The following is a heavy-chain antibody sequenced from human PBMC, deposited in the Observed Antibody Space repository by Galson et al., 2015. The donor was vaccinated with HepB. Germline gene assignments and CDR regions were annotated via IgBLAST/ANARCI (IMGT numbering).Heavy chain of an antibody. J-gene: IGHJ6*03. CDR3: ARVVYDSGCYDTYYYYYMDV. V-gene: IGHV1-18*01. Sequence: SVKVSCKASGYTFTSYGISWVRQAPGQGLEWMGWISAYNGNTNYAQKLQGRVTMTTDTSTSTAYMELRSLRSDDTAVYYCARVVYDSGCYDTYYYYYMDVWGKGTTVTVSS. D-gene: IGHD1-26*01. CDR2: ISAYNGNT. CDR1: GYTFTSYG.